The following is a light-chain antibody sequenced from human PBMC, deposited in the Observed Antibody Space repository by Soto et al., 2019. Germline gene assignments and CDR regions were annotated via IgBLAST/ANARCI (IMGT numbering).Light chain of an antibody. CDR2: GAF. J-gene: IGKJ5*01. V-gene: IGKV3-11*01. CDR3: QQRNIWPPVT. Sequence: GFPPSPATLSFSPWGRASPPCRASPSVTNYLAWYQQKPGQAPRLLIYGAFNRATGIPARFSGSGSGTDFTLTISSLEPEDFAVYYCQQRNIWPPVTFGQGTRLEI. CDR1: PSVTNY.